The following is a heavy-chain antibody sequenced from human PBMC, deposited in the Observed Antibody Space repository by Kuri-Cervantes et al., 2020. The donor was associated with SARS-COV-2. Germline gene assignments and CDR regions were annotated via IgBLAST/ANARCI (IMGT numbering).Heavy chain of an antibody. CDR2: IRYDGSNK. V-gene: IGHV3-30*02. J-gene: IGHJ4*02. D-gene: IGHD3-16*02. CDR1: GFTFSSYG. Sequence: GESLKISCAASGFTFSSYGMHWVRQAPGKGLEWVAFIRYDGSNKYYADSVKGRFTISRDNAKNSLYLQMNSLRAEDTAVYYCAREVGWGITFGGVIVIGYFDYWGQGTLVTVSS. CDR3: AREVGWGITFGGVIVIGYFDY.